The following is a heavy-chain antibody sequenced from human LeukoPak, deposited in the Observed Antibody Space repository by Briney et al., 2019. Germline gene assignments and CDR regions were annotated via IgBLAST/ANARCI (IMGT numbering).Heavy chain of an antibody. CDR3: ARDGLPAIGYCSSTSCYANNWFDP. CDR1: GYTFTGYY. CDR2: INPNSGGT. J-gene: IGHJ5*02. D-gene: IGHD2-2*01. V-gene: IGHV1-2*02. Sequence: ASVKVSCKASGYTFTGYYMHWVRQAPGQGLEWMGWINPNSGGTNYAQKFQGRVTMTRDTSISTAYMELSRLRSDDTAVYYCARDGLPAIGYCSSTSCYANNWFDPWGQGTLVTVSS.